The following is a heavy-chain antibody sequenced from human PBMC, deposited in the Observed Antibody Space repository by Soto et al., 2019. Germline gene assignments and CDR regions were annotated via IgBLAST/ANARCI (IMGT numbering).Heavy chain of an antibody. Sequence: SETRYLSWTVSGGSISSSSYYWVLIRQPPGKVLEWIGSSYYSGITYYNPSLKSRVTISVDTSKNRFSLKLSSVTAADTAVYYCARHEMKQLVSSWFDPWGQGTLVTVSS. CDR3: ARHEMKQLVSSWFDP. CDR1: GGSISSSSYY. J-gene: IGHJ5*02. D-gene: IGHD6-13*01. V-gene: IGHV4-39*01. CDR2: SYYSGIT.